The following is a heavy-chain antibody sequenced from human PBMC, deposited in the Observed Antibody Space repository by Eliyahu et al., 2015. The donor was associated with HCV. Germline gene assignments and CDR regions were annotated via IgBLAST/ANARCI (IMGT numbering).Heavy chain of an antibody. CDR3: TRGITYYYDTSGYYFQY. Sequence: VQLVESGGDLVQPGGSLRLSCAASGFTFSSYWMSWVRQAPGKGLEGLANIKQDGSEEYYLDSVKGRFTISRDNAKNSLYLQMNSLRAEDTAVYYCTRGITYYYDTSGYYFQYWGQGTLVTVSS. D-gene: IGHD3-22*01. CDR1: GFTFSSYW. J-gene: IGHJ1*01. CDR2: IKQDGSEE. V-gene: IGHV3-7*01.